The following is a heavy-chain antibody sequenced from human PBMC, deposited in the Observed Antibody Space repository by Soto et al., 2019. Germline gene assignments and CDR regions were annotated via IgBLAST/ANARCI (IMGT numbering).Heavy chain of an antibody. CDR1: GFTFSSYA. V-gene: IGHV3-64*01. CDR3: ARAPHALHV. Sequence: GGSLRLSCAASGFTFSSYAMHWVRQAPGKGLEYVSAISSNGGSTYYANSVKGRFTISRDNSKNTLYLQMGSLRAEDMAVYYCARAPHALHVWGQGTTVTVSS. D-gene: IGHD2-2*01. CDR2: ISSNGGST. J-gene: IGHJ6*02.